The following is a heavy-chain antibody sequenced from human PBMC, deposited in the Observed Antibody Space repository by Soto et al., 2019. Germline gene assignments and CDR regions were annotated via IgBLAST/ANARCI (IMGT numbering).Heavy chain of an antibody. V-gene: IGHV3-7*03. CDR2: INEDGSEK. D-gene: IGHD3-16*01. CDR3: ARTGWPQSSYYFDY. Sequence: GGSRRLSCAASGFRFSLFWMSWVRQTPGKGLEWVANINEDGSEKFFADSVKGRFTISRDNAKNSLSLQMNSLTADDTAVYYCARTGWPQSSYYFDYWGQGTLVTVSS. CDR1: GFRFSLFW. J-gene: IGHJ4*02.